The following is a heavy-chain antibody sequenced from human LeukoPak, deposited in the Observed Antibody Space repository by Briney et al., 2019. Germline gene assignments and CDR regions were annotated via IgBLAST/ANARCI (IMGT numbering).Heavy chain of an antibody. J-gene: IGHJ4*02. CDR3: ARSGINFASSGQKLDY. CDR2: ISAYNGNT. D-gene: IGHD3-22*01. Sequence: WASVKVSCKASGYTFTSYGISWVRQAPGRGLEWMGWISAYNGNTNYAQKLQGRVTMTTDTSTSTAYMELRSLRSDDTAVYYCARSGINFASSGQKLDYWGQGTLVTVSS. CDR1: GYTFTSYG. V-gene: IGHV1-18*01.